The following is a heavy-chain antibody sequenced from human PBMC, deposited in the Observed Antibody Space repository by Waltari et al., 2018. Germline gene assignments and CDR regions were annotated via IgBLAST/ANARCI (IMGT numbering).Heavy chain of an antibody. Sequence: QVQLMPSGAEVKKPGASVKVSCKASGYSLTRHPQPPVRQTPGQARDWMGRIQSNSGGANFAQKFQGRVTMTRDTSTSTVYMELSRLTFDDTAVYYCARDQSMTNYYYGMDVWGQGTTVTVS. CDR3: ARDQSMTNYYYGMDV. CDR2: IQSNSGGA. J-gene: IGHJ6*02. CDR1: GYSLTRHP. V-gene: IGHV1-2*06.